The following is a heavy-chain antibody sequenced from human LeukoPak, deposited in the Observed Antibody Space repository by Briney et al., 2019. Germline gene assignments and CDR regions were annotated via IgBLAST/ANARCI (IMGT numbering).Heavy chain of an antibody. CDR1: GFTFSSHA. Sequence: PGGSLRLSCAASGFTFSSHAMIWVRQAPGKGLEWVSTISGHGDTTYDADSVKGRFTISRDNSKNTLYLQMNSLRDEDTAVYYCAKDTSSGWLDYWGQGTLVNVSS. CDR3: AKDTSSGWLDY. V-gene: IGHV3-23*01. J-gene: IGHJ4*02. D-gene: IGHD6-19*01. CDR2: ISGHGDTT.